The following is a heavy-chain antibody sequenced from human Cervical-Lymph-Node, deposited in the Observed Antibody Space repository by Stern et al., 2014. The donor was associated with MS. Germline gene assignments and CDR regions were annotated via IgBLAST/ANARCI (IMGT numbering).Heavy chain of an antibody. Sequence: QVQLVQSGAEVKKPGASVKVSCKASGYTFITYSMHWVRQAPGQGLEWMGIINPSGESISYAQRFQGRVTMTRDTSTSTVYMELSSLRSEDTAVYYCATGGAAPRYFDLWGRGTLVTVSS. CDR1: GYTFITYS. V-gene: IGHV1-46*01. J-gene: IGHJ2*01. CDR2: INPSGESI. CDR3: ATGGAAPRYFDL. D-gene: IGHD3-10*01.